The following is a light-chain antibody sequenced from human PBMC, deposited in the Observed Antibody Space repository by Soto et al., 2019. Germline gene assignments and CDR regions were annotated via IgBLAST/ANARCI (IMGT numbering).Light chain of an antibody. CDR1: QSISSW. Sequence: DIQMTQSPSTLSASVGDRVTITCRASQSISSWLAWYQQKPGKAPELLIYLASTLQTGVPARFSGSASGTDFTLTISGLQPDDFATYFCQQSYKTPRTFGQGTRLQI. V-gene: IGKV1-5*01. J-gene: IGKJ2*01. CDR2: LAS. CDR3: QQSYKTPRT.